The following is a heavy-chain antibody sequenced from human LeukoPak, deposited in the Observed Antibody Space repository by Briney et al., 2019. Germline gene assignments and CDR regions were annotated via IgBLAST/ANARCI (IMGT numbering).Heavy chain of an antibody. J-gene: IGHJ5*02. D-gene: IGHD1-26*01. V-gene: IGHV1-2*02. CDR3: ARLRGAGELRYNWFDP. CDR2: VNPNSGGT. Sequence: GASVKVSCKASGYTFTGYYMHWVRQAPGQGLEWMGWVNPNSGGTNYAQKFQGRVTMTRDTSISTAYMELSRLRSDDTAMYYCARLRGAGELRYNWFDPWGQGTLVTVSS. CDR1: GYTFTGYY.